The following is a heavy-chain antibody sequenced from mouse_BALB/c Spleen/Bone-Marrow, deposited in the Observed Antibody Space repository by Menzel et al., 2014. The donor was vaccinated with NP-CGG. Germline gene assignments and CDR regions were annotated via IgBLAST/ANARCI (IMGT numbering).Heavy chain of an antibody. CDR3: ARWGYLDY. V-gene: IGHV1-69*02. D-gene: IGHD3-1*01. CDR1: GHIFTRLY. J-gene: IGHJ2*01. CDR2: IDPSDSYI. Sequence: QVHVKQSGAEFAKPGPSVRLSCKASGHIFTRLYIHWVKQRPGQDLEWIGEIDPSDSYINYNQKFKGKATLTVDKSSSTAYMQLSSLTSEDSALYYCARWGYLDYWGQGTTLTVSS.